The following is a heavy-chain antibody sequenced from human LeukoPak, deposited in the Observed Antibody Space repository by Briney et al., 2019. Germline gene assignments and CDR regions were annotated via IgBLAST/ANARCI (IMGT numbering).Heavy chain of an antibody. Sequence: GGSLRLSCAASGFTFSSYSMNWVRRSPGKGLEWVSSISSSSSYIYYADSVKGRFTISRDNAKNTLYLQMNSLRAEDTAVYYCAHGSMYQLDYWGQGTLVTVSS. CDR1: GFTFSSYS. V-gene: IGHV3-21*04. CDR3: AHGSMYQLDY. J-gene: IGHJ4*02. CDR2: ISSSSSYI. D-gene: IGHD2-2*01.